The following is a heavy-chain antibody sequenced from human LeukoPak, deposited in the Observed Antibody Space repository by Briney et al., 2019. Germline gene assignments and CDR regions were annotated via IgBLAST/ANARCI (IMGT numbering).Heavy chain of an antibody. D-gene: IGHD3-3*01. CDR1: GFTFSSNG. CDR3: AKEEYYDFFDY. CDR2: IPYDGSNK. J-gene: IGHJ4*02. Sequence: GSLRLSCAASGFTFSSNGMHWVRQAPGKGLEWVAVIPYDGSNKYYADSVKGRFTISRDNSKNTLYLQMNSLRTEDTAVYYCAKEEYYDFFDYWGQGTLVTVSS. V-gene: IGHV3-30*18.